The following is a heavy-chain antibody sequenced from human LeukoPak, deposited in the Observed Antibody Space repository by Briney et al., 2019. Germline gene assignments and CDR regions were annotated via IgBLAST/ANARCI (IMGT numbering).Heavy chain of an antibody. V-gene: IGHV1-2*02. D-gene: IGHD3-10*01. Sequence: GASVKVSCKASGYTFTSYYMHWVRQAPGQGLEWMGWINPNSGGTNYAQKFQGRVTMTRDTSISTAYMELSRLRSDDTAVYYCARVYGSGFNWFDPWGQGTLVTVSS. CDR3: ARVYGSGFNWFDP. CDR1: GYTFTSYY. CDR2: INPNSGGT. J-gene: IGHJ5*02.